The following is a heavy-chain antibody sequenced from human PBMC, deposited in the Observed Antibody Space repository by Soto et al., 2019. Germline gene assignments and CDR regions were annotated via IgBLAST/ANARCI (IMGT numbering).Heavy chain of an antibody. CDR1: GDNFATFW. CDR3: ARRLYFDTWFDP. CDR2: IYPENSNV. V-gene: IGHV5-51*01. J-gene: IGHJ5*02. D-gene: IGHD3-9*01. Sequence: GESLKISCKASGDNFATFWIGWVRQVPGEGLEWMAIIYPENSNVEYSPSYKGRITIPADKSLNTAYLQWNSLRASDSAMYYCARRLYFDTWFDPWGQGTLVTVSS.